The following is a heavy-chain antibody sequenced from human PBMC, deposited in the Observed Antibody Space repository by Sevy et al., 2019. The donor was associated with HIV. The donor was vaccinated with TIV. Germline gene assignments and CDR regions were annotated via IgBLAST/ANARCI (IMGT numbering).Heavy chain of an antibody. CDR3: ARDSTTRPRVLDY. CDR2: IYFTGNT. V-gene: IGHV4-59*01. CDR1: GGSISSYF. Sequence: SDNLSLTCSVSGGSISSYFWTWVRQSPGKGLEWIGNIYFTGNTDYSPSLKSRVTLSLDTSKSQFSLTLKSVTAADTAIYFCARDSTTRPRVLDYWGQGTLVTVSS. J-gene: IGHJ4*02. D-gene: IGHD1-1*01.